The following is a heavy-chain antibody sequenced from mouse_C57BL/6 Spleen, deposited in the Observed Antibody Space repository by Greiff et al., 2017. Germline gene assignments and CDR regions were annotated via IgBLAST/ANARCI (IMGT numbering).Heavy chain of an antibody. CDR3: APSGYDYDEGVDY. J-gene: IGHJ2*01. CDR1: GYTFTSYW. V-gene: IGHV1-64*01. CDR2: IHPNSGST. D-gene: IGHD2-4*01. Sequence: VQLQQPGAELVKPGASVKLSCKASGYTFTSYWMHWVKQRPGQGLEWIGMIHPNSGSTNYNEKFKSKATLTVDKSSSTAYMQLSSLTSEDSAVYYCAPSGYDYDEGVDYWGQGTTLTVSS.